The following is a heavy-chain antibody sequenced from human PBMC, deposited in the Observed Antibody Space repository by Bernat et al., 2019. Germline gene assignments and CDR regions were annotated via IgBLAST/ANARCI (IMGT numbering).Heavy chain of an antibody. CDR1: GGSISSYY. J-gene: IGHJ4*02. CDR3: ARRSYSSGWFFDY. D-gene: IGHD6-19*01. CDR2: IYYSGST. Sequence: QVQLQESGPGLVKPSETLSLTCTVSGGSISSYYWSWIRQPPGKGLEWIGYIYYSGSTNYNPSLKSRVTISVDTSKNQFPLKRSSVTAADTAVYYCARRSYSSGWFFDYWGQGTLVTVSS. V-gene: IGHV4-59*08.